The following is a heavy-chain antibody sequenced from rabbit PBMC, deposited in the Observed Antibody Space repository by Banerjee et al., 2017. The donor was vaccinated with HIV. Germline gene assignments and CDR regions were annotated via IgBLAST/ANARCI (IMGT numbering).Heavy chain of an antibody. V-gene: IGHV1S43*01. CDR1: GFSFSSSYY. D-gene: IGHD6-1*01. CDR3: ARAAGYAGYAGYGYATFNL. CDR2: IYTSSGST. Sequence: QEQLEETGGALVHPGGSLTLTCTASGFSFSSSYYMCWVRQAPGKGLEWIACIYTSSGSTWYASWVNGRFTISRSTSLNTVDLKMTSLTAADTATYFCARAAGYAGYAGYGYATFNLWGQGTLVTVS. J-gene: IGHJ4*01.